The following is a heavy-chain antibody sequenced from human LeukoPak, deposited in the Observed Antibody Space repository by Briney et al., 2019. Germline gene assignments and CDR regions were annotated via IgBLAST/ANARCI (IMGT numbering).Heavy chain of an antibody. D-gene: IGHD5-12*01. CDR2: ISSSGNTI. CDR3: AREGQSGYRLYYFDY. Sequence: GGSLRLSCAASGFTFSSYEMNWVRQAPGKGLEWVSYISSSGNTIYNVGSVMGRFTISRDNAKNSLYLQMNSLRAEDTAVYYCAREGQSGYRLYYFDYWGQGTLDTVSS. CDR1: GFTFSSYE. J-gene: IGHJ4*02. V-gene: IGHV3-48*03.